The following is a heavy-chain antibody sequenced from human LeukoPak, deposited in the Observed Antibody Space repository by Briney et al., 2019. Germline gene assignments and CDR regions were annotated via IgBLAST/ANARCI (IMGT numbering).Heavy chain of an antibody. J-gene: IGHJ3*02. D-gene: IGHD3-10*01. CDR2: IYYSGST. V-gene: IGHV4-34*09. Sequence: PSETLSLTCAVYGGSFSGYYWSWIRQPPGKGLEWIGYIYYSGSTYYNPSLKSRVTISVDTSKNQFSLKLSSVTAADTAVYYCARDRYYGPPHDAFDIWGQGTMVTVSS. CDR3: ARDRYYGPPHDAFDI. CDR1: GGSFSGYY.